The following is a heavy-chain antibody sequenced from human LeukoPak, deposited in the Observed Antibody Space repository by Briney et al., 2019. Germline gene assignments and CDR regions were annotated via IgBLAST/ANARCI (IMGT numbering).Heavy chain of an antibody. CDR2: IKQDGSET. CDR3: AKGQMVSQWPTNFDY. J-gene: IGHJ4*02. CDR1: GFTFSTYW. Sequence: PGGSLRLSCAASGFTFSTYWMNWVRQAPGKGLEWVANIKQDGSETYYMDSVKGRFTISRDNAKNSLYLQMNSLRAEDTAVYYCAKGQMVSQWPTNFDYWGQGTLVTVSS. D-gene: IGHD5-18*01. V-gene: IGHV3-7*01.